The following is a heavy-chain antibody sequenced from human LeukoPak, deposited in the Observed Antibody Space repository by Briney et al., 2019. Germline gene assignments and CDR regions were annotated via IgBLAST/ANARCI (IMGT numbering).Heavy chain of an antibody. Sequence: ASVKVSCKASGYTFTGYYMHWVRRAPGQGLEWMGWINPNSGGTNYAQKFQGRVTMTRDTSISTAYMELSRLRSDDTAVYYCARGVAGTFYYYYIDVWGKGTTVTISS. D-gene: IGHD2-15*01. V-gene: IGHV1-2*02. CDR2: INPNSGGT. J-gene: IGHJ6*03. CDR1: GYTFTGYY. CDR3: ARGVAGTFYYYYIDV.